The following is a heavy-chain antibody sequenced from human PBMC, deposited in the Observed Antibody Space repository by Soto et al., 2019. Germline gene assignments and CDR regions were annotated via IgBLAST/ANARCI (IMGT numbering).Heavy chain of an antibody. D-gene: IGHD6-19*01. CDR3: ARTPLTTGWSVDY. CDR2: VDWDDDK. CDR1: GFSLSTNGMC. Sequence: SGPTLVNPTQTLTLTCTFSGFSLSTNGMCVSWIRQPPGKALEWLALVDWDDDKFYSISLRTRLTISRDTSKNQVVLTMTDMDPVDTATYYCARTPLTTGWSVDYWGQGTLLTVSS. J-gene: IGHJ4*02. V-gene: IGHV2-70*01.